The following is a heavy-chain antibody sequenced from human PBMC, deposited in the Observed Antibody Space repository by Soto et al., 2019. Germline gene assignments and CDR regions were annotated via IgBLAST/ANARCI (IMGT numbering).Heavy chain of an antibody. Sequence: ASVKVSCKASGGTFSSYAISWVRQAPGQGLEWMGGIIPIFGTANYAQKFQGRVTITADESTSTAYMELSSLRSEDTAVYYCARDQQLVRPYYYYGMDVWGQGTTVTVSS. D-gene: IGHD6-13*01. CDR2: IIPIFGTA. CDR3: ARDQQLVRPYYYYGMDV. J-gene: IGHJ6*02. V-gene: IGHV1-69*13. CDR1: GGTFSSYA.